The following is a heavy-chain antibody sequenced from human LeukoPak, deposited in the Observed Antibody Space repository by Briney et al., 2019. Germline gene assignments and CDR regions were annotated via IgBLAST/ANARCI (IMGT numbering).Heavy chain of an antibody. CDR2: GST. Sequence: GSTYYTPSLKSRVTISVDTSKNQFSLKLSSVTAADTAVYYCVGYGDYYASRYYYYGMDVWGQGTTVTVSS. CDR3: VGYGDYYASRYYYYGMDV. V-gene: IGHV4-39*01. J-gene: IGHJ6*02. D-gene: IGHD4-17*01.